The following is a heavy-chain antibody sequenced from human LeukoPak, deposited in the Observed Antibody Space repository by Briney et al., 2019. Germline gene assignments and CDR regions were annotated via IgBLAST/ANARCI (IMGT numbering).Heavy chain of an antibody. D-gene: IGHD2-2*01. Sequence: GRSLRLSCAASGFTFSSYGMHWVRQAPGKGLEWVAVIWYDGSNKYYADSVKGRFTISRDNSKNTLYLQMNSLRAEDTAVYYYARGGIVVVPAAIGAFDIWGQGTMVTVSS. J-gene: IGHJ3*02. V-gene: IGHV3-33*01. CDR1: GFTFSSYG. CDR3: ARGGIVVVPAAIGAFDI. CDR2: IWYDGSNK.